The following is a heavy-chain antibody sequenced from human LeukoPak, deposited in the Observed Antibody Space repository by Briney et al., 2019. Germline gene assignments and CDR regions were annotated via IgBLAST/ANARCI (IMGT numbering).Heavy chain of an antibody. V-gene: IGHV3-21*01. CDR2: ISSSSSYI. Sequence: PGGSLRLSCAASGFIFDDYGMTWVRQAPGKGLEWVSSISSSSSYIYYADSVKGRFTISRDNAKNSLYLQMNSLRAEDTAVYYCAISSKGNYGDYDQHWGQGTLVTVSS. J-gene: IGHJ1*01. D-gene: IGHD4-17*01. CDR1: GFIFDDYG. CDR3: AISSKGNYGDYDQH.